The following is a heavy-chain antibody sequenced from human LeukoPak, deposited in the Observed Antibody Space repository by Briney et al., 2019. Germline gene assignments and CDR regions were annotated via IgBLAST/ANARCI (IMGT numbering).Heavy chain of an antibody. J-gene: IGHJ4*02. CDR3: ARDNGDYGY. Sequence: SETLSLTCTVSGGSISSYYWSWIRQPPGKGLEWIGYINYSGSTNYNPSLKSRVTISVDTSKNQFSLKLSSVTAADTAVYYCARDNGDYGYWGQGTLVTVSS. CDR1: GGSISSYY. CDR2: INYSGST. V-gene: IGHV4-59*01. D-gene: IGHD4-17*01.